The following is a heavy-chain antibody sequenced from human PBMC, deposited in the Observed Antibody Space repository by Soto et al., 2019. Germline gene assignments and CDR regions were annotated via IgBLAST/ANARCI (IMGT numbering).Heavy chain of an antibody. V-gene: IGHV3-30*03. J-gene: IGHJ4*02. CDR2: ISYDGGLQ. D-gene: IGHD5-18*01. CDR1: GFTFTSYG. Sequence: QAHLVESGGGVVQPGRSLRLSCAASGFTFTSYGMHWVRQAPGTRLEWVAVISYDGGLQHYADSVKGRFTISRDNSKNMVLLQMNSLRAADMAVYYWLSDRGYGHASVPYSWGQGTLVSVSS. CDR3: LSDRGYGHASVPYS.